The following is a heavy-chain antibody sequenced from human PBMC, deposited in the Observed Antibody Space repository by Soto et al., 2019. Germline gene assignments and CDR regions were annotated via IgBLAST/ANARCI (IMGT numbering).Heavy chain of an antibody. J-gene: IGHJ5*02. CDR2: TYYRSKWYN. CDR3: ARDFKQRLRDNWFDP. Sequence: QSRTLSPTCAISGDCVSSNSAAWNWVRQSPSGGLEWLGRTYYRSKWYNDYAVSVKSRITINPDTSKNQFSLQLNSVTPEDTAVYYCARDFKQRLRDNWFDPWGQGTLVTVSS. D-gene: IGHD6-25*01. CDR1: GDCVSSNSAA. V-gene: IGHV6-1*01.